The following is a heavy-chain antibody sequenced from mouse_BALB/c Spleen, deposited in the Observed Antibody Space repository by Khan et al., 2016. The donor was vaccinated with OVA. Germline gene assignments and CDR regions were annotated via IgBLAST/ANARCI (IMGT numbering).Heavy chain of an antibody. CDR1: GYNFKDTY. CDR2: IDPANGNT. Sequence: EVQLQQSGAELVKPGASVKLSCTASGYNFKDTYMHWVKQRPEQGLEWIGRIDPANGNTKYDQKFKGKATITADTSSNTAYLQLSSLTSEDTAVYYCVRSDAHDAMDYWGQGTSVTVSS. V-gene: IGHV14-3*02. CDR3: VRSDAHDAMDY. J-gene: IGHJ4*01.